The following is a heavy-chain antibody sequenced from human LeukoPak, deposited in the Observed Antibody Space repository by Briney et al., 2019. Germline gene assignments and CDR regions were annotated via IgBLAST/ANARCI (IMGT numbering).Heavy chain of an antibody. CDR2: INTGNGNT. D-gene: IGHD2-21*02. J-gene: IGHJ4*02. V-gene: IGHV1-3*04. CDR1: GYTFTSYA. Sequence: ASVKVSCKAAGYTFTSYAMHWVRQAPGQRLECMGWINTGNGNTKYSQKFQGRVTITRDTSASTAYMDLSSLRSEDTAVYYCARNTETAIPLPYYFDYWGQGTLVTVSS. CDR3: ARNTETAIPLPYYFDY.